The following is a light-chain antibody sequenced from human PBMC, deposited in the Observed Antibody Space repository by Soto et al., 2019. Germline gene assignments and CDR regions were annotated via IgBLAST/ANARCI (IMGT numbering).Light chain of an antibody. CDR2: EVS. V-gene: IGLV2-23*02. CDR1: SSDVGSYNL. CDR3: CSSAGSSTSAYV. J-gene: IGLJ1*01. Sequence: QSALTQPASVSGSPGQSITISCTGTSSDVGSYNLVSWYQQHPGKAPKLMIYEVSKRPSGVSNRFSGSKSGNTASLTISGLQAEDEADYYCCSSAGSSTSAYVFGTGTKLTVL.